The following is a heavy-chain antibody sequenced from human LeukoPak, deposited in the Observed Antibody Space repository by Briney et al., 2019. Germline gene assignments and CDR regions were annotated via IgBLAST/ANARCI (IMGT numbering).Heavy chain of an antibody. J-gene: IGHJ5*02. Sequence: GESLKISCKGSGYSFTSYWTGWVRQMPGKGLEWMGIIYPGDTDTRYSPSFQGRVTISADKSISTAYLQWSSLKASDTAMYYCARLETLLWFGELLWSWFDPWGQGTLVTVSS. D-gene: IGHD3-10*01. CDR2: IYPGDTDT. CDR1: GYSFTSYW. CDR3: ARLETLLWFGELLWSWFDP. V-gene: IGHV5-51*01.